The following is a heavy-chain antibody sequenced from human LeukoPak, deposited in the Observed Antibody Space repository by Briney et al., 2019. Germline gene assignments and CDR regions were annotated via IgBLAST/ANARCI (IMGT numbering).Heavy chain of an antibody. D-gene: IGHD6-19*01. CDR3: ARGQEMGSGWYLGY. J-gene: IGHJ4*02. Sequence: ASVKVSCTASGYTFTGCYMHWVRQAPGQGLEWMGWINPNSGGTNYAQKFQGWVTMTRDTSISTAYMELSRLRSDDTAVYYCARGQEMGSGWYLGYWGQGTLVTVSS. CDR2: INPNSGGT. V-gene: IGHV1-2*04. CDR1: GYTFTGCY.